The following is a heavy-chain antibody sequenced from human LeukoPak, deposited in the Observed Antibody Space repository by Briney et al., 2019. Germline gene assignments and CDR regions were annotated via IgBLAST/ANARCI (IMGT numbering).Heavy chain of an antibody. CDR3: AKDLWWFGEFPNVFDI. Sequence: GGSLRLSCAVSGFTFHTFGIHWVRQTPGKGLEWVALISFDGGNKYYTDSVKGRFTISRDNSKNTLYLQMNSLRAEDTAVYYCAKDLWWFGEFPNVFDIWGQGTMVTVSS. D-gene: IGHD3-10*01. V-gene: IGHV3-30*18. CDR1: GFTFHTFG. CDR2: ISFDGGNK. J-gene: IGHJ3*02.